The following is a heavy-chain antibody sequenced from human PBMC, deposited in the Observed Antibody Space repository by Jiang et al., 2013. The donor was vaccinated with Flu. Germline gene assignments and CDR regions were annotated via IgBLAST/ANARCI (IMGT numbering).Heavy chain of an antibody. V-gene: IGHV3-30*04. D-gene: IGHD6-13*01. CDR3: ARDREYSSSWFPGD. J-gene: IGHJ4*02. Sequence: WVRQAPGKGLEWVAVISYDGSNKYYADSVKGRFTISRDNSKNTLYLQMNSLRAEDTAVYYCARDREYSSSWFPGDWGQGTLVTVSS. CDR2: ISYDGSNK.